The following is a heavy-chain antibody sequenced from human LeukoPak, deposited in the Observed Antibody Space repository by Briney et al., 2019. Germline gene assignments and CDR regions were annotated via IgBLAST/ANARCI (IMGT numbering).Heavy chain of an antibody. V-gene: IGHV3-21*01. J-gene: IGHJ4*02. CDR3: ARVSWKRGYYFDY. CDR2: ISSSSDYI. CDR1: GFTFSSYS. D-gene: IGHD1-1*01. Sequence: GGSLRLSCAASGFTFSSYSINWVRQAPGKGLEWVSSISSSSDYISYADSVKRRLTISRDNAKNSLYLQMNSLRAEDTAVYYCARVSWKRGYYFDYWGQETVVTVSS.